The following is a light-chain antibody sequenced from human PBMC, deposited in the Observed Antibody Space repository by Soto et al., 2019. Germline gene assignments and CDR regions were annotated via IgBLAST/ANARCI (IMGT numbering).Light chain of an antibody. Sequence: IVLTQSPDTLSLSPGDRATLSCRASQSVSSNSLAWYQQKPCQAPRLLIYAAATRATGIPDRFSGSGSGTDFTLTISRLEPADFAVYCCQQYGSSPWTFGQGTKVEIK. CDR3: QQYGSSPWT. CDR2: AAA. V-gene: IGKV3-20*01. J-gene: IGKJ1*01. CDR1: QSVSSNS.